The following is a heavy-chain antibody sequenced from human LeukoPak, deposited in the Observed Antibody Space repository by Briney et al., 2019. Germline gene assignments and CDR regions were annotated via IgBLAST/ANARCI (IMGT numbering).Heavy chain of an antibody. D-gene: IGHD6-13*01. V-gene: IGHV3-23*01. J-gene: IGHJ4*02. Sequence: GGSLRLSCAASGFTFSSYGMSWVRQAPGKGLEWVSAISGSGTVTYYADSVKGRFTISRDNSKSTLYLQMNSLRAEDTAVYYCAKDDVSSSWDDYWGQGTLVTVSS. CDR1: GFTFSSYG. CDR3: AKDDVSSSWDDY. CDR2: ISGSGTVT.